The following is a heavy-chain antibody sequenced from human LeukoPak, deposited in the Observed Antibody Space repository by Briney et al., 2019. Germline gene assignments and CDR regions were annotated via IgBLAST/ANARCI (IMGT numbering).Heavy chain of an antibody. V-gene: IGHV3-9*01. D-gene: IGHD5-12*01. CDR3: AKDSGFIVATMGYFDY. Sequence: GGSLRLSCAASGFTFDDYAMHWVRQAPGKGLEGVSGISWNSGSIGYADSVKGRFTISRDNAKNSLYLQMNSLRAEDTALYYCAKDSGFIVATMGYFDYWGQGTLVTVSS. J-gene: IGHJ4*02. CDR2: ISWNSGSI. CDR1: GFTFDDYA.